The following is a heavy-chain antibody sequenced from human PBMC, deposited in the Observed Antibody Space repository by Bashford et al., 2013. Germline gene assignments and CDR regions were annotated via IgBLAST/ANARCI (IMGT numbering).Heavy chain of an antibody. Sequence: VRQAPGKGLEWVSSISSSSSYIYYADSVKGRFTISRDNAKNSLYLQMNSLRAEDTAVYYCARSRVTGDYFDYWGQGTLVTVSS. CDR2: ISSSSSYI. V-gene: IGHV3-21*01. D-gene: IGHD1-14*01. CDR3: ARSRVTGDYFDY. J-gene: IGHJ4*02.